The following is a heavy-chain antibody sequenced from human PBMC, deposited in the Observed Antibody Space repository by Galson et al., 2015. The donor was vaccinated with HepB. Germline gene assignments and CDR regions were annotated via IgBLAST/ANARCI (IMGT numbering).Heavy chain of an antibody. CDR2: ISGSGAST. V-gene: IGHV3-23*01. CDR1: GFTFNSYA. J-gene: IGHJ5*02. Sequence: SLRLSCAASGFTFNSYAMSWVRQAPGKGLEWVSGISGSGASTYYADSVKGRFTISRDNSKNTLYLQMNSLRAEDTAVYYCAKGRSGQPSGGNNWFDPWGQGTLVTVSS. CDR3: AKGRSGQPSGGNNWFDP. D-gene: IGHD3-3*01.